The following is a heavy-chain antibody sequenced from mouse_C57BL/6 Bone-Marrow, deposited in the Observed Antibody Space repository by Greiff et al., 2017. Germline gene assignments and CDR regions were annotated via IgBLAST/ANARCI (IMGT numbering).Heavy chain of an antibody. CDR2: ISSGGSYT. J-gene: IGHJ3*01. V-gene: IGHV5-6*02. CDR3: ARQTAQATIAY. CDR1: GFTFSSYG. Sequence: DVMLVESGGDLVKPGGSLKLSCAASGFTFSSYGMSWVRQTPDKRLEWVATISSGGSYTYYPDSVKGRFTISRDNAKNTLYLQMSSLKSEDTAMYYCARQTAQATIAYWGQGTLVTVSA. D-gene: IGHD3-2*02.